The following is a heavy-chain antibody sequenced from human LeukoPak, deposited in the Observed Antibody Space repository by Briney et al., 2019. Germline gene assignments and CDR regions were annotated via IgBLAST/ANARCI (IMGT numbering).Heavy chain of an antibody. D-gene: IGHD6-19*01. V-gene: IGHV4-59*12. J-gene: IGHJ4*02. CDR2: IYYSGST. CDR1: GGSISSYY. Sequence: SETLSLTFTVSGGSISSYYWSWIRQPPGKGLEWIGYIYYSGSTYYNPSLKSRVTISVDTSKNQFSLKLSSVTAADTAVYYCACGWSFDYWGQGTLVTVSS. CDR3: ACGWSFDY.